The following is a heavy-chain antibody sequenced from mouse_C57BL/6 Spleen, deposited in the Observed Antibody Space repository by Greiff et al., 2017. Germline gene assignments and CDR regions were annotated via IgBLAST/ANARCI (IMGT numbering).Heavy chain of an antibody. Sequence: VQLQQSGPELVKPGASVKISCKASGYTFTDYYMHWVKQSHGKSLEWIGDINPNNGGTSYNQKFKGKATLTVDKSSSTAYMELRSLTSEDSAVYYCARWADYWGQGTTLTVSS. CDR1: GYTFTDYY. CDR2: INPNNGGT. J-gene: IGHJ2*01. V-gene: IGHV1-26*01. CDR3: ARWADY.